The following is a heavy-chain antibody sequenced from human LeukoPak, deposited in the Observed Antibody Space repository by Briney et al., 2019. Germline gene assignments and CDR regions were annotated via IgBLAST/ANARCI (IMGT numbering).Heavy chain of an antibody. CDR3: ARDSGGYGDYDY. CDR1: GDSISSGGYY. Sequence: SETLSLTCTVSGDSISSGGYYWSWIRQPPGKGLEWLGYIYYTWPTYYNPSLGGRLAISVDTSRNQFSLKLSSVTAADTAVYYCARDSGGYGDYDYWGQGNLVTVSS. CDR2: IYYTWPT. V-gene: IGHV4-31*03. D-gene: IGHD4-17*01. J-gene: IGHJ4*02.